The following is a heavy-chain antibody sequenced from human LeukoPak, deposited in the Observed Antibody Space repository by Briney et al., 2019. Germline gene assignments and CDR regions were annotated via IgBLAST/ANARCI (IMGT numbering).Heavy chain of an antibody. Sequence: AGGSLGLSCAASGFTFDDYGMSWVRQAPGKGLEWVSGINWNGGSTGYADSVKGRFTISRDNAKNSLYLQMNSLRAEDTALYYCARFLGEGDYLCCELDYWGQGTLVTVSS. CDR3: ARFLGEGDYLCCELDY. V-gene: IGHV3-20*04. CDR1: GFTFDDYG. D-gene: IGHD3-16*01. J-gene: IGHJ4*02. CDR2: INWNGGST.